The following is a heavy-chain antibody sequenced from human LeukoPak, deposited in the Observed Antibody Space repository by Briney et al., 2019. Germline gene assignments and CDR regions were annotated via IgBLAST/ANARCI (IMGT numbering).Heavy chain of an antibody. J-gene: IGHJ3*01. V-gene: IGHV3-9*03. D-gene: IGHD6-13*01. CDR3: ARGAESTVYIAASGPANAFDF. Sequence: GGSLRLSCAASGFTFDDYAMHWVRQAPGKGLEWVSGITWNGDRRTYTDSVKGRFTTSRDNAKSSLYLQMDSLRAEDMAFYYCARGAESTVYIAASGPANAFDFWGQGTMVTVSS. CDR1: GFTFDDYA. CDR2: ITWNGDRR.